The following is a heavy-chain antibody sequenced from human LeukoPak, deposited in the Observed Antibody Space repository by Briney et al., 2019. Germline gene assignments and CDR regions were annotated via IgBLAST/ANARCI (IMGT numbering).Heavy chain of an antibody. CDR2: IIPIFGTA. D-gene: IGHD6-19*01. J-gene: IGHJ4*02. V-gene: IGHV1-69*13. Sequence: SVKVSCKASGGTFISYAISWVRQAPGQGLEWMGGIIPIFGTANYAQKFQGRVTITADESTSTAYMELSSLRSEDTAVYYCARDLRAVAGTMGYYFDYWGQGTLVTVSS. CDR1: GGTFISYA. CDR3: ARDLRAVAGTMGYYFDY.